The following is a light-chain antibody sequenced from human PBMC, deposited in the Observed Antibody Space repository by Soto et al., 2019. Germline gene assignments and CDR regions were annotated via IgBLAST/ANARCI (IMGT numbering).Light chain of an antibody. J-gene: IGKJ3*01. V-gene: IGKV1-27*01. CDR1: QGISNY. CDR3: QQHSNF. Sequence: DIQMTQSPSSLSASVGDRVTITCRVSQGISNYLAWYQQKPGKVPKLLIYAASTLQSGVPSRFSGSGSGTDFTLTISSLQPEDVATYYCQQHSNFFGPGTKVDI. CDR2: AAS.